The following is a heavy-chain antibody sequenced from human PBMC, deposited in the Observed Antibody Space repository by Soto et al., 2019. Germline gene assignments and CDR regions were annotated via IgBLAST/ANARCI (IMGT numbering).Heavy chain of an antibody. D-gene: IGHD2-2*02. CDR1: GYSFTSYW. V-gene: IGHV5-51*01. CDR3: AKSDHGDRHCISSRCYSYYYYGR. CDR2: IYPGDSDT. Sequence: PGESLKISCNGSGYSFTSYWIGWVRQMPGKGLEWMVIIYPGDSDTRYSPSFQGQVTISADKSISTAYLQWSSLKASDTAMYHFAKSDHGDRHCISSRCYSYYYYGR. J-gene: IGHJ6*01.